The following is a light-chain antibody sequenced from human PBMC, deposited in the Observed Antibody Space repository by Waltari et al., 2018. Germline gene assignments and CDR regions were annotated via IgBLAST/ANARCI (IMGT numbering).Light chain of an antibody. CDR1: SSNIRSNT. Sequence: QSVLTQPPSASGTPGQRVTISCSGSSSNIRSNTVNWYQQLPGTAPKLLIHSNNQRPSGVPDRFSGSKSGTSASLAISGLQSEDEADYYCAAWDDSLNVVVFGGGTKLTVL. V-gene: IGLV1-44*01. J-gene: IGLJ2*01. CDR2: SNN. CDR3: AAWDDSLNVVV.